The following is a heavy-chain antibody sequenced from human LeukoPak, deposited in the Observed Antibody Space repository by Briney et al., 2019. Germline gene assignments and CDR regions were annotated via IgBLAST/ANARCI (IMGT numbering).Heavy chain of an antibody. Sequence: QPGGSLRLSCAASGFTFSSYEMNWVRQAPGKGLEWVSYISSSGSTTYYADSVKGRFTISRDNSKNTLYLQMNSLRAEDTAVYYCAKDTAGRPKQLWSPWGQGTLVTVSS. V-gene: IGHV3-48*03. CDR2: ISSSGSTT. D-gene: IGHD5-18*01. CDR1: GFTFSSYE. J-gene: IGHJ5*02. CDR3: AKDTAGRPKQLWSP.